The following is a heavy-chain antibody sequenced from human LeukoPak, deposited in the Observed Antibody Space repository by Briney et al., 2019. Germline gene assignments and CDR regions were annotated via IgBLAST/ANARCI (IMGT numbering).Heavy chain of an antibody. J-gene: IGHJ4*02. V-gene: IGHV4-59*01. D-gene: IGHD6-13*01. Sequence: SETLSLTCTVSGGSISSYYWSWIRQPPGKGLEWIGYIYYSGTTNYNPSLKSRVTISVDTSKDQFSLKLSSVTAADTAVYYCARGVYIAAAQYGYWGQGTLVTVAS. CDR2: IYYSGTT. CDR1: GGSISSYY. CDR3: ARGVYIAAAQYGY.